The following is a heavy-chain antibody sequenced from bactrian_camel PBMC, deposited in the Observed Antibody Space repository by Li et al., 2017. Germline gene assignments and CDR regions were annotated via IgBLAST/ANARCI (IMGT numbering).Heavy chain of an antibody. Sequence: QLVESGGGSVQAGGSLTLACQLSGYTDKNYCMAWLRQAPGKEREGVAAIETDIGVTHYADSVKGRFTISQDKGKSSLDLQMNNLRPEDTGMYYCAAGSGVILPLDSKEYGLWGQGTQVTVS. CDR2: IETDIGVT. V-gene: IGHV3S1*01. CDR3: AAGSGVILPLDSKEYGL. CDR1: GYTDKNYC. D-gene: IGHD2*01. J-gene: IGHJ4*01.